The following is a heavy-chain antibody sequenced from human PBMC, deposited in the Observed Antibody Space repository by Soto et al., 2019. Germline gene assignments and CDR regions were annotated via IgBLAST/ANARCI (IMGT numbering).Heavy chain of an antibody. D-gene: IGHD6-13*01. CDR2: IYYSGST. J-gene: IGHJ6*02. CDR3: ARDLSSSWSGEMYGMDV. CDR1: GXSISSGGYY. Sequence: LSLTFTVSGXSISSGGYYWSWIRQHPGKGLEWIGYIYYSGSTYYNPSLKSRVTISVDTSKNQFSLKLSSVTAADTAVYYCARDLSSSWSGEMYGMDVWGQGTTVTVSS. V-gene: IGHV4-31*03.